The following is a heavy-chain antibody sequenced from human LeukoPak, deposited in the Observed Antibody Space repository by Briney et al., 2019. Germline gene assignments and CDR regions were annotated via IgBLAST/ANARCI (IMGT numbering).Heavy chain of an antibody. CDR2: IIPIFGTA. D-gene: IGHD2-15*01. Sequence: SVKVSCKASLGTFSSYAISWVRQARGQGLEWMGGIIPIFGTANYAQKFQGRVTITADESTSTAYMELSSLRYEDTAVYYCARDCPGSFSRCMDVWGQGTTVTVSS. CDR1: LGTFSSYA. J-gene: IGHJ6*02. V-gene: IGHV1-69*13. CDR3: ARDCPGSFSRCMDV.